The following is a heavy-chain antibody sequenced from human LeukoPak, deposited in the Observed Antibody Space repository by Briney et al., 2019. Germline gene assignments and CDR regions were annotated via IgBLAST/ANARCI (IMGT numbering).Heavy chain of an antibody. CDR3: ARVPYCSNGICYTHYYCDY. V-gene: IGHV1-46*01. J-gene: IGHJ4*02. CDR1: GYTFTNYY. D-gene: IGHD2-8*01. Sequence: ASVKVSCKASGYTFTNYYMHWVRQAPGEGLEWMGMINPSCGSTTYAQKFQGRVTMTRDTSTSTVYMELSSLRSEDTAVYYCARVPYCSNGICYTHYYCDYWGQGTLVTVSS. CDR2: INPSCGST.